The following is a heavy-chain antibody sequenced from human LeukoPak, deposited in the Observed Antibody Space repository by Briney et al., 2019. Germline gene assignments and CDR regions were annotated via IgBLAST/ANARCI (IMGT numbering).Heavy chain of an antibody. CDR3: ARVYDFWSGYFYY. J-gene: IGHJ4*02. Sequence: SETLSLTCAVYGGAFSGYYWSWIRQPPGKGLEWIGEINHSGSTNYNPSLKSRVTISVDTSKNQFSLKLSSVTAADTAVYYCARVYDFWSGYFYYWGQGILVTVSS. CDR2: INHSGST. CDR1: GGAFSGYY. V-gene: IGHV4-34*01. D-gene: IGHD3-3*01.